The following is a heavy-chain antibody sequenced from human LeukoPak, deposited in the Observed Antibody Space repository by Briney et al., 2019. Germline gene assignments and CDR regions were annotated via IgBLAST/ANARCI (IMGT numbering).Heavy chain of an antibody. Sequence: PGRSLRLSCAASGFTFSSYAMHWVRQAPGKGLEWVAVISYDGSNKNYADSVKGRFTISRDNSKNTLYLQMNSLRAEDTAVYYCAKDLPEAVAAPLFDYWGQGTLVTVSS. CDR3: AKDLPEAVAAPLFDY. D-gene: IGHD6-19*01. CDR1: GFTFSSYA. V-gene: IGHV3-30-3*01. CDR2: ISYDGSNK. J-gene: IGHJ4*02.